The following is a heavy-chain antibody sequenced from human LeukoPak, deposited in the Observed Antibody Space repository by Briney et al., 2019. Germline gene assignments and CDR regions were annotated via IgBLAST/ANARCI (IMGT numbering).Heavy chain of an antibody. D-gene: IGHD3-3*01. J-gene: IGHJ6*02. V-gene: IGHV4-34*01. CDR2: INHSGST. CDR1: GGSFSGYY. Sequence: SETLSLTCAVYGGSFSGYYWSWIRQPPGKGLEWIGEINHSGSTNYNPSLKSRVTTSVDTSKNQFSLKLSSVTAADTAVYYCARGAGDFWSGYAYYYYYGMDVWGQGTTVTVSS. CDR3: ARGAGDFWSGYAYYYYYGMDV.